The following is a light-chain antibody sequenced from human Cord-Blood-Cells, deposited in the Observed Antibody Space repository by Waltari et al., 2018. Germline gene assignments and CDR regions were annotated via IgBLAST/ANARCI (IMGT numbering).Light chain of an antibody. Sequence: QSALTQPASVSGSPGQSITISCTGTSSDVGSYNLVSWYQPHPGKAPKPMIYEGSKRPSGVSNRFSGSKSGNTASLTISGLQAEDEVDYYCCSYAGSSTSVFGGGTKLTVL. CDR2: EGS. CDR1: SSDVGSYNL. CDR3: CSYAGSSTSV. J-gene: IGLJ3*02. V-gene: IGLV2-23*01.